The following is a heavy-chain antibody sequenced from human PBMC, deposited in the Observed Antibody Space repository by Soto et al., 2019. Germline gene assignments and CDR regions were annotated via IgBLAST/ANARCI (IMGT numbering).Heavy chain of an antibody. CDR3: ARVGPWVPYYYDSSPYTFENWFAP. V-gene: IGHV4-59*01. CDR1: GGSISYYY. J-gene: IGHJ5*02. CDR2: IYYSGST. Sequence: PSETLSLTCTVSGGSISYYYWSWIRQPPGKGLEWIGYIYYSGSTNYNPSLKSRVTISLDTSRNQFSLKLSSVTAADTAVYYCARVGPWVPYYYDSSPYTFENWFAPWGQEPRVTVPS. D-gene: IGHD3-22*01.